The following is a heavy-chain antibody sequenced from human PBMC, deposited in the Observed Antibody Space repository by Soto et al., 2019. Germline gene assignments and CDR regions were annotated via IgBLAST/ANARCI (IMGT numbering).Heavy chain of an antibody. J-gene: IGHJ6*02. Sequence: QVQLVQSGAEVKKPGASVTVSCKTSGYTFSNYGINWVRQAPGQGLEWMGWISGYNGNTNYAQTVQGRVTTTTDTSTRTVYIELRSLKSDDTAIYYCSRFIMVGGWFDPTYYHGMDVWGQGTTVTVSS. V-gene: IGHV1-18*01. CDR2: ISGYNGNT. CDR1: GYTFSNYG. CDR3: SRFIMVGGWFDPTYYHGMDV. D-gene: IGHD6-19*01.